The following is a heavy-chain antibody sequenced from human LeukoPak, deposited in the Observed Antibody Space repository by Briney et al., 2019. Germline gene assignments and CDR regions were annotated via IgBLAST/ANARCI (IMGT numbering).Heavy chain of an antibody. Sequence: ASLKLSCTASGYTFTSYYMHWVRQAPGQGLEWMGIINPSGGSTSYAQKFQGRVTMTRDTSTSTVYMELSSLRSEDTAVYYCARDCIPDGYPDYWGQGTLVTVSS. CDR2: INPSGGST. CDR1: GYTFTSYY. D-gene: IGHD5-24*01. CDR3: ARDCIPDGYPDY. V-gene: IGHV1-46*01. J-gene: IGHJ4*02.